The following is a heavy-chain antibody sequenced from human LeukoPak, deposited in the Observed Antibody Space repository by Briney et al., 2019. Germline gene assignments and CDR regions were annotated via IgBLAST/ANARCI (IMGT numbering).Heavy chain of an antibody. CDR3: AREGESNQADY. CDR1: GFTFSDYY. CDR2: ISSNGSTI. D-gene: IGHD3-16*01. J-gene: IGHJ4*02. V-gene: IGHV3-11*01. Sequence: GGSPRLSCAASGFTFSDYYMSWIRQAPGKGLEWVSYISSNGSTIYYADSVKGRFTISRDNAKNSLYLQMNSLRAEDTAVYYCAREGESNQADYWGQGTLVTVSS.